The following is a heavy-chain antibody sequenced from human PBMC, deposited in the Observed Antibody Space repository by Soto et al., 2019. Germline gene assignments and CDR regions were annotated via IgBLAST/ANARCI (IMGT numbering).Heavy chain of an antibody. CDR3: ARDSDFWSGYYTGSDQRHYGMDV. J-gene: IGHJ6*02. CDR1: GGSISSSRSY. D-gene: IGHD3-3*01. V-gene: IGHV4-39*02. CDR2: IFYSGST. Sequence: TLSLTCNVSGGSISSSRSYWAWIRQPPGKGLEWIANIFYSGSTYYNPSLKSRVTISVDTSKNQFSLKLSSVTAADTAVYYCARDSDFWSGYYTGSDQRHYGMDVWGQGTTVTVSS.